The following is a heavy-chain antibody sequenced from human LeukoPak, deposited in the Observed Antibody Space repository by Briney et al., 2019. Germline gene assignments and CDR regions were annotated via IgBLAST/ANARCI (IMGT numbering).Heavy chain of an antibody. CDR1: GFTFSSYG. Sequence: GGSLRLSCAASGFTFSSYGMHWVRQAPGKGLEWVAVISYNGSNKYYPDSVKDRSTISRDNSKNTLYLQMNSLRAEDTAVYYCAKDLRVAPLSSSWYFWGQGTLVTVSS. J-gene: IGHJ4*02. D-gene: IGHD6-13*01. V-gene: IGHV3-30*18. CDR3: AKDLRVAPLSSSWYF. CDR2: ISYNGSNK.